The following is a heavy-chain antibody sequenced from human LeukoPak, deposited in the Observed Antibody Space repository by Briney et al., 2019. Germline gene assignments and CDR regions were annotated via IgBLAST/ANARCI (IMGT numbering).Heavy chain of an antibody. CDR1: GGSISSSSYY. V-gene: IGHV4-39*07. CDR2: IYYSGST. J-gene: IGHJ4*02. D-gene: IGHD1-26*01. Sequence: SETLSLTCTVSGGSISSSSYYWGWIRQPPGKGLEWIGSIYYSGSTYYNPSLKSRVTISVDTSKNQFSLKLSSVTAADTAVYYCARWGATSDLGVGSFDYWGQGTLVTVSS. CDR3: ARWGATSDLGVGSFDY.